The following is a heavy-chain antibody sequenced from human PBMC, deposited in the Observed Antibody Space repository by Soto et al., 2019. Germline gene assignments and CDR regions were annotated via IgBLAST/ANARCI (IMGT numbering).Heavy chain of an antibody. J-gene: IGHJ6*02. CDR2: ISYDRSNK. V-gene: IGHV3-30*18. CDR3: AKDVLVYCTNSVCYTKSYYYSMDV. CDR1: GFTFSNYG. D-gene: IGHD2-8*01. Sequence: QVQLVESGGGVVQPGGSLTLSCAASGFTFSNYGMHWVRQAPGKGLEWVAVISYDRSNKYYVDSVKGRFTISRDNSKNTLFLQMNSMRAEDTAVYYCAKDVLVYCTNSVCYTKSYYYSMDVWGQGTTVTVSS.